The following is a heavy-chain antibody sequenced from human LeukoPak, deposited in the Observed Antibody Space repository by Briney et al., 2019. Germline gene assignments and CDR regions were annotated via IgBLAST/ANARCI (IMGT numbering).Heavy chain of an antibody. CDR3: SRVGYCSTTSCYWFGY. V-gene: IGHV3-49*04. J-gene: IGHJ4*02. CDR2: IRSKTYGGTT. CDR1: GFTFGDYA. D-gene: IGHD2-2*01. Sequence: GGSLRLSCTASGFTFGDYAMSWVRQAPGKGLECVGFIRSKTYGGTTEYAASVKGRFTISRDDSKSIAYLQMNSLKAEDTAVYYCSRVGYCSTTSCYWFGYWGQGTLATVSS.